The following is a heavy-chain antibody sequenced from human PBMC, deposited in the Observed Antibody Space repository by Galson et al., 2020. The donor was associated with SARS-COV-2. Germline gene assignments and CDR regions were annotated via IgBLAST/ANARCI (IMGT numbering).Heavy chain of an antibody. J-gene: IGHJ6*02. Sequence: GESLKISCEASGFTFSNNWMTWVRQPPGKGLEWVATIQPDGSDKYYVDSVRGRFTISRDNAKNSLYLQMNSLRAEDTAVYYCAPDDKDVWGQGTTVTVSS. CDR2: IQPDGSDK. V-gene: IGHV3-7*01. CDR1: GFTFSNNW. CDR3: APDDKDV.